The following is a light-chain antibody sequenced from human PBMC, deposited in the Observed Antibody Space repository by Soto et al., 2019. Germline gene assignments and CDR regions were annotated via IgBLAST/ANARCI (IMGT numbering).Light chain of an antibody. CDR3: QQFASSPRT. V-gene: IGKV3-20*01. Sequence: EIVLTQSPGTLSLSPGERATLSCRASQSVSSSHLAWYQQQPGQAPRLLVYGVSSRATGIPDRFSGSGSGTEFTLTISRLEPEDFAVYYCQQFASSPRTFGGGTKVENK. CDR1: QSVSSSH. J-gene: IGKJ4*01. CDR2: GVS.